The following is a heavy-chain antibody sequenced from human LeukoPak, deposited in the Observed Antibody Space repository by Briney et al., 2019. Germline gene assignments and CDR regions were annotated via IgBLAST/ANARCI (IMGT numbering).Heavy chain of an antibody. J-gene: IGHJ4*02. CDR3: ARLNGGY. CDR2: INYSGST. CDR1: GGSISNYY. D-gene: IGHD1-1*01. V-gene: IGHV4-59*08. Sequence: PSETLSLTCTVSGGSISNYYWNWIQQPPGRGLEWIGYINYSGSTNYNPSLKSRVTISVDTSKNQFSLKVTSVTAADTAVYYCARLNGGYWGQGTLVTVSS.